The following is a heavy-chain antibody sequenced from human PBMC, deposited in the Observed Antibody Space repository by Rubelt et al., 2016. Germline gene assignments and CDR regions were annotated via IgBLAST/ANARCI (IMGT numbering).Heavy chain of an antibody. V-gene: IGHV3-7*04. CDR1: GFTSSSDW. CDR3: ARSGFRYYYYGMDV. CDR2: IKQAGSEK. J-gene: IGHJ6*02. Sequence: EVQLVESGGGLVQPGGSLRLSCAASGFTSSSDWMSWVRQAPGKGLEWVANIKQAGSEKYYVDSVKGRFTISRDNAKSLLDLQMNSLRAEDTAVYYCARSGFRYYYYGMDVWGQGTTVTVSS. D-gene: IGHD2-15*01.